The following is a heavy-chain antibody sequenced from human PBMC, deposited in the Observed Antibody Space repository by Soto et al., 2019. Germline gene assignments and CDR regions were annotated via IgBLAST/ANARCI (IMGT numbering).Heavy chain of an antibody. CDR2: IHDSGST. CDR3: ARGVRRPSIRYPDY. J-gene: IGHJ4*02. Sequence: SVTMPLTCAVYVASSRGNYWSWIRLPPGKGLEWNGEIHDSGSTNYTPSLKSRLIISVVTSRNQFSLKLISVSATDTAVYYSARGVRRPSIRYPDYKGQETLPTIS. CDR1: VASSRGNY. D-gene: IGHD6-13*01. V-gene: IGHV4-34*01.